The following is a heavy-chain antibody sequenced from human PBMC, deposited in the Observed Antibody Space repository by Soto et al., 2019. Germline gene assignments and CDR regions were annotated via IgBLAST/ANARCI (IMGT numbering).Heavy chain of an antibody. D-gene: IGHD3-3*01. J-gene: IGHJ5*02. V-gene: IGHV1-18*01. CDR2: ISAYNGNT. CDR1: GYTFTSYG. CDR3: ARVLLGMYDFLDPNWFDP. Sequence: ASVKVSCKASGYTFTSYGISWVRQAPGQGLEWMGWISAYNGNTNYAQKLQGRVTMTTDTSTSTAYMELRSLRSDDTAVYYCARVLLGMYDFLDPNWFDPWGQGTLVTVSS.